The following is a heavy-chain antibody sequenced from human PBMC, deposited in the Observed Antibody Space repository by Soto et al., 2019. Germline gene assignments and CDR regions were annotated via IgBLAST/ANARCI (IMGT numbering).Heavy chain of an antibody. CDR3: ARDYYGSGSYYISEYYFDY. CDR2: IKQDGSEK. J-gene: IGHJ4*02. Sequence: PGGSLRLSCAASGFTFSSYWMSWVRQAPGKGLEWVANIKQDGSEKYYVDSVKGRSTISRDNAKNSLYLQMNSLRAEDTAVYYCARDYYGSGSYYISEYYFDYWGQGTLVTVSS. D-gene: IGHD3-10*01. CDR1: GFTFSSYW. V-gene: IGHV3-7*01.